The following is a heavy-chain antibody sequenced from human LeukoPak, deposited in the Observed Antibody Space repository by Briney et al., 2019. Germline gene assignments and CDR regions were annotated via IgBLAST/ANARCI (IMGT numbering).Heavy chain of an antibody. D-gene: IGHD2-15*01. V-gene: IGHV3-30*03. Sequence: GGSLRLSCAASGFTFSSYGMHWVRQAPGKGLEWVAVISYDGSNKYYADSVKGRFTISRDNSKNTLYLQMNSLRAEDTAVYYCARRYCSGGSCYPDYWGQGTLVTVSS. CDR3: ARRYCSGGSCYPDY. CDR1: GFTFSSYG. CDR2: ISYDGSNK. J-gene: IGHJ4*02.